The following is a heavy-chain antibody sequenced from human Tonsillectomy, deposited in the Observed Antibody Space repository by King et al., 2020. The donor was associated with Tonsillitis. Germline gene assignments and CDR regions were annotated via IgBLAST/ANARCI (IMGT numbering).Heavy chain of an antibody. V-gene: IGHV4-4*02. J-gene: IGHJ3*02. Sequence: QLQESGPGLVKPSGTLSLTCAVSGGSIIIDNWWNWVRQPPGKGLEGIGEIYHSGSSFYNPSLKSRVTMSVANTKNQFSLKLSSVTAADTAVYYCARGSKQYSGSDAFDIWGQGTMVTVSS. CDR1: GGSIIIDNW. D-gene: IGHD6-13*01. CDR3: ARGSKQYSGSDAFDI. CDR2: IYHSGSS.